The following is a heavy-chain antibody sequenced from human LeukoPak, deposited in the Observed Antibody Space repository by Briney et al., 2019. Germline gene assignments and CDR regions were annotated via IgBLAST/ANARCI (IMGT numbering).Heavy chain of an antibody. CDR3: ARQGDSGYDYFHY. J-gene: IGHJ4*02. CDR1: GDSISISSYF. Sequence: PSETLSLTCTVSGDSISISSYFWGWIRQSPGKGLQWIGTLSYSGSTYYNPSLKSRVTISVDTPKNQFSLNLSSVTAADTAVYYCARQGDSGYDYFHYWGQGILVTVSS. CDR2: LSYSGST. D-gene: IGHD5-12*01. V-gene: IGHV4-39*01.